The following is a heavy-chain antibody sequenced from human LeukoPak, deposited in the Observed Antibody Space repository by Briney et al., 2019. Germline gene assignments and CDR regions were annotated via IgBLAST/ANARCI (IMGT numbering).Heavy chain of an antibody. J-gene: IGHJ4*02. Sequence: PSETLSLTCTVSGGAINSGHFWNWLRQTPGSGLEYLGYVSYTGITYYNPSLMSRVNMSVDTSKKQFSLTLTSVTAADTATYYCARGNDYFDYWGQGPLVTVSS. CDR2: VSYTGIT. CDR1: GGAINSGHF. V-gene: IGHV4-31*03. D-gene: IGHD3-16*01. CDR3: ARGNDYFDY.